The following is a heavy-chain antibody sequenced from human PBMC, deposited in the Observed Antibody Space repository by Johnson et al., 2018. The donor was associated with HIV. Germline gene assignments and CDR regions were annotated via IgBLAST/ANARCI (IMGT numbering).Heavy chain of an antibody. CDR1: GFTFSSYG. D-gene: IGHD3-9*01. CDR3: ARDEGRYFDWLTVDTFDI. J-gene: IGHJ3*02. CDR2: IGTAADT. Sequence: EVQLVESGGGVVQPGRSLRLSCAASGFTFSSYGMHWVRQATGRGLEWVSIIGTAADTHYPGSVKGRFTIPRDNSKNTLYLQMNSLRAEDTAVYYCARDEGRYFDWLTVDTFDIWGQGTMVTVSS. V-gene: IGHV3-13*01.